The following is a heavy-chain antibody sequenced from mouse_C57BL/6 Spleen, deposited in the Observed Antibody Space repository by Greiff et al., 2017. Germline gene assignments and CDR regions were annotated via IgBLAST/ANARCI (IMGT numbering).Heavy chain of an antibody. CDR3: ARESYYAMDC. J-gene: IGHJ4*01. V-gene: IGHV5-16*01. Sequence: DVHLVESEGGLVQPGSSMKLSCTASGFTFSDYYMAWVRQVPEKGLEWVANINYDGSSTYYLDSLKSRFIISRDNAKNILYLQMSSLKSEDTATYYCARESYYAMDCWGQGTSVTVSS. CDR2: INYDGSST. CDR1: GFTFSDYY.